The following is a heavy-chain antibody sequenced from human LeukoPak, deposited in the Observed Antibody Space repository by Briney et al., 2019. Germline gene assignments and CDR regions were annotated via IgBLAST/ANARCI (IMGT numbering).Heavy chain of an antibody. D-gene: IGHD3-3*01. V-gene: IGHV4-39*01. Sequence: PSETLSLTCTVSGGSISSSSYYWGWIRQPPGKGLEWIGSIYYSGSNYYNPSLKSRVTISVDTSKNQFSLKLSSVTAADTAVYYCARRTGSYYDFWSGYYGPTSYYYYGMDVWGQGTTVTVSS. CDR3: ARRTGSYYDFWSGYYGPTSYYYYGMDV. J-gene: IGHJ6*02. CDR1: GGSISSSSYY. CDR2: IYYSGSN.